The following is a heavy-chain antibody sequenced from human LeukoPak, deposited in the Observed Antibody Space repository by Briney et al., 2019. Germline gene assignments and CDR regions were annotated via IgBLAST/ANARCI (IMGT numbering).Heavy chain of an antibody. V-gene: IGHV3-13*04. Sequence: PGGSLRLSCEASGFTFSSYDIQWVRQATGKGLEWVSSIGTAGDTYYAGSVKGRFTLSRENAKKSSYLQMNSLRAGDTAVYYCARESSGWYGSHGMDVWGQGTTVTVSS. CDR3: ARESSGWYGSHGMDV. CDR2: IGTAGDT. CDR1: GFTFSSYD. J-gene: IGHJ6*02. D-gene: IGHD6-19*01.